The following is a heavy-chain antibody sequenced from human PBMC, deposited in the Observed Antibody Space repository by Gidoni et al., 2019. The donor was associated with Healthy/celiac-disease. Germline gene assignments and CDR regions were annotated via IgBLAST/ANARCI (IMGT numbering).Heavy chain of an antibody. D-gene: IGHD6-19*01. CDR3: ARVRYRGWEIDY. CDR2: IYSSGST. J-gene: IGHJ4*02. V-gene: IGHV4-59*01. Sequence: QVQLQESGPGLVKTSETLSLTCTGSGGSISSYYWSWIRQPPGMGLEWLGYIYSSGSTNYNPSLKSLVTISLDTSTNQFSLKLSSVTAADTAVYYCARVRYRGWEIDYWGQGTLVTVSS. CDR1: GGSISSYY.